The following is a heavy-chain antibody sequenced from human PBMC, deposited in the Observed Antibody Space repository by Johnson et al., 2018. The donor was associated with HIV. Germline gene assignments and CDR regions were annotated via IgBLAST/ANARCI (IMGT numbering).Heavy chain of an antibody. CDR3: AIPYFYDSGDYR. CDR1: GFTFSQYA. J-gene: IGHJ3*01. Sequence: VHLVESGGGLVQPGESLRLSCVASGFTFSQYAMHWVRQAPGKGLEYVSAISTTGVSTYYAESVRGRFTISRDNSKNTLYLQMGSLRAEDMAVYYCAIPYFYDSGDYRWGQGTMVTVSS. D-gene: IGHD3-22*01. V-gene: IGHV3-64*07. CDR2: ISTTGVST.